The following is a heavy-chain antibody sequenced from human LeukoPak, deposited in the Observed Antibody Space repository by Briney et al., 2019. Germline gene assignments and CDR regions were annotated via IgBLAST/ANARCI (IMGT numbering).Heavy chain of an antibody. D-gene: IGHD2-21*02. V-gene: IGHV3-11*01. CDR3: ARDLGAIVVVTHGMDV. J-gene: IGHJ6*02. CDR2: IGSSGRTI. Sequence: PGGSLRLSCAASGFTFSDHYMSWIRQAPGKGLEWVSYIGSSGRTIYYADSVKGRFTISRDNAKNSLYLQMNSLRVEDTAVYYCARDLGAIVVVTHGMDVWGQGTTVTVSS. CDR1: GFTFSDHY.